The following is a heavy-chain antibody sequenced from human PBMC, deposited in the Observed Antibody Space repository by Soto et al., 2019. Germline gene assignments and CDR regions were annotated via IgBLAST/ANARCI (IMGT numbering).Heavy chain of an antibody. CDR1: GFTFSTYA. J-gene: IGHJ4*02. Sequence: EVQLLESGGVLVQPGGSLRLSCAASGFTFSTYAMTWVRQALGKGLEWVSSISGSGGRTYYADSVKGRFTISRDNSKNTLYLQTNSLRAEDTAVYYCAKAGDYHGSESYFPLDYWGQGTLVPVSS. CDR2: ISGSGGRT. CDR3: AKAGDYHGSESYFPLDY. D-gene: IGHD3-10*01. V-gene: IGHV3-23*01.